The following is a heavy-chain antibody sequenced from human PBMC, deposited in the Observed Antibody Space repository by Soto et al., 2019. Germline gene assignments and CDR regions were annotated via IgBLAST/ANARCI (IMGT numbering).Heavy chain of an antibody. Sequence: GASLKVSCKASGYTFTGYYVHWVRQASGQGLEWMGWINPNSGDTYLAQRFQGRVTMNRDTSIGTAYMELRCRTSDDTAEYYCAKGGSIGAAGHTLYIYDALERWGQGTRVTFSS. CDR3: AKGGSIGAAGHTLYIYDALER. J-gene: IGHJ6*02. CDR1: GYTFTGYY. V-gene: IGHV1-2*02. D-gene: IGHD6-13*01. CDR2: INPNSGDT.